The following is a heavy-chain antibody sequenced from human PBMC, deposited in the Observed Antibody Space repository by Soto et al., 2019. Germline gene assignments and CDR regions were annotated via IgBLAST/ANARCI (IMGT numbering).Heavy chain of an antibody. CDR2: IYSSGST. CDR1: GFTVCIYY. Sequence: GGSLRLSCAACGFTVCIYYMTWVRQAPGKGLEWVSFIYSSGSTYYADSVKGRFTISRDNFKNTLYLQMNSLRSEDTAVYYCARGYSYTQPVFDYWGLGTLVTVSS. V-gene: IGHV3-53*01. J-gene: IGHJ4*02. CDR3: ARGYSYTQPVFDY. D-gene: IGHD5-18*01.